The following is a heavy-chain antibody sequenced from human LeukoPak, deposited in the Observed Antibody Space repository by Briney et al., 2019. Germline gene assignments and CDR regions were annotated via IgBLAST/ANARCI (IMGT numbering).Heavy chain of an antibody. J-gene: IGHJ4*02. CDR2: IKQDESEI. Sequence: SGGSLRLSCAASGFSFNSDWMDWVRQAPGKGLEWVANIKQDESEIYYVDSVKGRFTISRDNARNLVYLQMNSLRVGDTAVYYCARGRAIDVWGQGTQVTVAA. V-gene: IGHV3-7*01. CDR3: ARGRAIDV. CDR1: GFSFNSDW. D-gene: IGHD2-21*01.